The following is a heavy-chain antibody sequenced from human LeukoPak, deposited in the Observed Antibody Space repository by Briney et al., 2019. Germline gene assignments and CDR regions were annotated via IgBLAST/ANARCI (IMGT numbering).Heavy chain of an antibody. CDR3: ARMYSSSWNPFDY. CDR2: IYYSGGT. V-gene: IGHV4-59*11. J-gene: IGHJ4*02. CDR1: GGSISSHY. Sequence: SETLSLTCTVSGGSISSHYWSWIRQPPGKGLEWIGYIYYSGGTNYNPSLKSRVTISVGTSKNQFSLKLSSVTAADTAVYYCARMYSSSWNPFDYWGQGTLVTVSS. D-gene: IGHD6-13*01.